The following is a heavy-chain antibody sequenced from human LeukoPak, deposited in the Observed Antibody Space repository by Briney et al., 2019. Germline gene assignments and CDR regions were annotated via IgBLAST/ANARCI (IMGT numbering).Heavy chain of an antibody. D-gene: IGHD3-9*01. CDR3: ARWSLPTISFDI. V-gene: IGHV1-46*02. J-gene: IGHJ3*02. Sequence: ASVKVSCKASGYIFNKYFMHWVRQAPGQGLEWMGIITPSDGDTRYAQKFQGRVTMTRDTSTRTFYMELSSLRSEDTAVYYCARWSLPTISFDIWGQGTMVTVSS. CDR1: GYIFNKYF. CDR2: ITPSDGDT.